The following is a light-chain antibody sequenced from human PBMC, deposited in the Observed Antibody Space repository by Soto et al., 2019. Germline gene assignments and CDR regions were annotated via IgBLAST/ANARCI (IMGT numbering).Light chain of an antibody. CDR3: GTWDSSLSAYV. V-gene: IGLV1-51*01. CDR2: DNN. CDR1: SSNIGNNY. Sequence: VLTQPPSVPAAPGQKVTISCSGSSSNIGNNYVSWYQQLPGTAPKLLIYDNNKRPSGIPDRFSGSKSGTSATLGITGLQTGDEADYYCGTWDSSLSAYVFGTGTKVTVL. J-gene: IGLJ1*01.